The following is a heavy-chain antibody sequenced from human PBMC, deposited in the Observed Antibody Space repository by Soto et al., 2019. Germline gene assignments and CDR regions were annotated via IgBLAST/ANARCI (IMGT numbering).Heavy chain of an antibody. D-gene: IGHD1-26*01. CDR3: ARDSGSYYRYYYGMDV. J-gene: IGHJ6*02. Sequence: ASVKVSCKASGYTFTGYYTHWVQQAPGQGLEWMGWINPNSGGTNYAQKFQGRVTMTRDTSISTAYMELSRLRSDDTAVYYCARDSGSYYRYYYGMDVWGQGTTVTVSS. CDR2: INPNSGGT. CDR1: GYTFTGYY. V-gene: IGHV1-2*02.